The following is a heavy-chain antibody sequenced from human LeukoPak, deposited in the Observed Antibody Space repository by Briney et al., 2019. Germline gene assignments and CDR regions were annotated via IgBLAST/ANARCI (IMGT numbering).Heavy chain of an antibody. CDR2: IYYSGNT. V-gene: IGHV4-39*02. J-gene: IGHJ5*02. CDR3: ARDSSSSNYYNWFDP. CDR1: GGSISSSSHY. D-gene: IGHD6-6*01. Sequence: PSETLSLTCTVSGGSISSSSHYWGWIRQPPGKGREWIGSIYYSGNTYYNPSLKSRVTISVDTSKNHFSLKLSSVTAADTAVYYCARDSSSSNYYNWFDPWGQGTLVTVSS.